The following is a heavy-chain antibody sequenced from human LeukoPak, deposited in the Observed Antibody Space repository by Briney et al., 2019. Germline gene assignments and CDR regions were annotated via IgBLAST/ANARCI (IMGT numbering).Heavy chain of an antibody. CDR1: GGSISSGGYY. D-gene: IGHD3-10*02. Sequence: SQTLSLTCTVSGGSISSGGYYWSWIRQHPGKGLEWIGYIYYSGSTYYNPSLKSRATISVDTSKNQFSLKLSSVTAADTAVYYCARSMFLLTPFDYWGQGTLVTVSS. J-gene: IGHJ4*02. CDR3: ARSMFLLTPFDY. CDR2: IYYSGST. V-gene: IGHV4-31*03.